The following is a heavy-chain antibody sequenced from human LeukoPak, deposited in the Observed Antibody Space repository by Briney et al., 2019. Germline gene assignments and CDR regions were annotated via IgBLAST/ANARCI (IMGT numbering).Heavy chain of an antibody. D-gene: IGHD6-19*01. CDR1: GYTFTSYG. CDR3: ARAPTARSHSSGWYVRWFDP. J-gene: IGHJ5*02. Sequence: GASVKVSCKASGYTFTSYGISWVRQAPGQGLEWMGWTSAYNGNTNYAQKLQGRVTMTTDTSTSTAYMELRSLRSDDTAVYYCARAPTARSHSSGWYVRWFDPWGQGTLVTVSS. CDR2: TSAYNGNT. V-gene: IGHV1-18*01.